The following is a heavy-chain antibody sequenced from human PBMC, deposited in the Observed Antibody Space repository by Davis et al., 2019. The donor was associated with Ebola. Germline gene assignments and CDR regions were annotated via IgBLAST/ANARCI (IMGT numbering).Heavy chain of an antibody. D-gene: IGHD3-3*01. Sequence: MPSETLSLTCTVSGGSIISSSSYWGWIRQPPRKGLEWIGSIYYSGITYYNPSLKSRVTISVDTSKNPFPLKLRSVTAADTAVYYCARQGWSGYSLRHWLDPWGRGTLVTVSS. J-gene: IGHJ5*02. CDR1: GGSIISSSSY. CDR3: ARQGWSGYSLRHWLDP. CDR2: IYYSGIT. V-gene: IGHV4-39*01.